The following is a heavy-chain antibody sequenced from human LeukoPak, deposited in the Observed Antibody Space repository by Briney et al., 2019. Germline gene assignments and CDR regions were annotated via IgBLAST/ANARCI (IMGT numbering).Heavy chain of an antibody. J-gene: IGHJ5*02. V-gene: IGHV4-59*08. D-gene: IGHD2-8*01. Sequence: KSSETLSLTCTVSGGSISSYYWSWIRQPPGKGLEWLGYIYYSGGTNYNPSLKSRVTISVDTSKNQFSLKLSSVTAPDTAVYYYARHETCNNGPCSTGRWFDPWGQGTLVTVSS. CDR3: ARHETCNNGPCSTGRWFDP. CDR1: GGSISSYY. CDR2: IYYSGGT.